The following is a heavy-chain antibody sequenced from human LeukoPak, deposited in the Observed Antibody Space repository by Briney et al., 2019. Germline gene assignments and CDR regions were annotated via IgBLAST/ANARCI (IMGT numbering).Heavy chain of an antibody. Sequence: SETLSLTCTVSGVSVSSGSYYWSWIRQPPGKGLEWIGYIYYSGSTNYNPSLKSRVTISVDTSKNQFSLKLSSVTAADTAVYYCARVLSGSYCDYWGQGTLVTVSS. CDR2: IYYSGST. CDR1: GVSVSSGSYY. D-gene: IGHD1-26*01. CDR3: ARVLSGSYCDY. V-gene: IGHV4-61*01. J-gene: IGHJ4*02.